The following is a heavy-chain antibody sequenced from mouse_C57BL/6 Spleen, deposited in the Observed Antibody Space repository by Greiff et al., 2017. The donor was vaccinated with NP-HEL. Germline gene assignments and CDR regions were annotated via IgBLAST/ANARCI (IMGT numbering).Heavy chain of an antibody. J-gene: IGHJ3*01. Sequence: EVKLMELGPGLVKPSQSLSLTCSVTGYSITSGYYWNWIRQFPGNNLEWMGYISYDGSNNYNPSLKNRISITRDTSKNQFFLKLNSVTTEDTATYYCARDHDGYYSAWFAYWGQGTLVTVSA. V-gene: IGHV3-6*01. CDR3: ARDHDGYYSAWFAY. D-gene: IGHD2-3*01. CDR1: GYSITSGYY. CDR2: ISYDGSN.